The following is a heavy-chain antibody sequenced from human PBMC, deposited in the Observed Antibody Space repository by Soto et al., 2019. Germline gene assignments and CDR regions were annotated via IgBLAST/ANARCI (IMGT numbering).Heavy chain of an antibody. J-gene: IGHJ6*02. Sequence: PSETLSLTCAVYGGSFSGYYWRWIRQPPGKGLEWIGEINHSGSTNYNPSLKGRVTISVDTSKNQFSLKLSSVTAADTAVYYCARGRDARYYYYGMDVWGQGTTVTVSS. D-gene: IGHD2-8*01. V-gene: IGHV4-34*01. CDR2: INHSGST. CDR3: ARGRDARYYYYGMDV. CDR1: GGSFSGYY.